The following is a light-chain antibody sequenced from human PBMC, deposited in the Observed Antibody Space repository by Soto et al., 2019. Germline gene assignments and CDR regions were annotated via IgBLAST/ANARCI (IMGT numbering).Light chain of an antibody. CDR1: QTINNKY. CDR2: GVS. V-gene: IGKV3-20*01. Sequence: EIVLTQSPGTLSLSPGERATLSCRASQTINNKYLASYQQEPGQAPRLLIHGVSIRATGIPDRFSGSGSGTDFTLTISRLEPEDFAVYYCQLYSGSPWTFGQGTKVEIK. J-gene: IGKJ1*01. CDR3: QLYSGSPWT.